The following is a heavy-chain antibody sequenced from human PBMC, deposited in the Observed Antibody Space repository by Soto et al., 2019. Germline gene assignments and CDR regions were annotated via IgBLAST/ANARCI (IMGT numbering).Heavy chain of an antibody. V-gene: IGHV1-69*06. D-gene: IGHD1-26*01. Sequence: GASVTVSCKASGGTFSSYATSWVRQAPGQGLEWMGGIIPIFGTANYAQKFQGRVTITADKSTSTAYMELSSLRSEDTAVYYCARGAGAPSYYYYGMDVWGQGTTVTVSS. CDR3: ARGAGAPSYYYYGMDV. CDR2: IIPIFGTA. CDR1: GGTFSSYA. J-gene: IGHJ6*02.